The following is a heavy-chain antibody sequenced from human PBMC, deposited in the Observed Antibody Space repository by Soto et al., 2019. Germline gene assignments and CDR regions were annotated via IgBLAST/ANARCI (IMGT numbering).Heavy chain of an antibody. CDR2: IYHSGST. CDR1: GYSINSGYY. CDR3: ARGRTIFGVDYFDY. D-gene: IGHD3-3*01. Sequence: TLSLTCAVSGYSINSGYYWGWIRQPPGKGLEWIGSIYHSGSTYYNPSLKSRVTISVDTSKKQFFLKLNSVTAADTAVYYCARGRTIFGVDYFDYWGQGTLVTVSS. J-gene: IGHJ4*02. V-gene: IGHV4-38-2*01.